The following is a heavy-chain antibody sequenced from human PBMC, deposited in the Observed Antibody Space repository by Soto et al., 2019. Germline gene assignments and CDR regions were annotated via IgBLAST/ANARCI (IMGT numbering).Heavy chain of an antibody. V-gene: IGHV3-30-3*01. D-gene: IGHD3-3*01. Sequence: GGSLRLSCAASGFTFSSYAMHWVRQAPGKGLEWVAVISYDGSNKYYADSVKGRFTISRDNSKNTLYLQMNSLRAEDTAVYYCARDLGWLQFLYYYYGMDVWGQGTTVTVSS. CDR1: GFTFSSYA. CDR2: ISYDGSNK. CDR3: ARDLGWLQFLYYYYGMDV. J-gene: IGHJ6*02.